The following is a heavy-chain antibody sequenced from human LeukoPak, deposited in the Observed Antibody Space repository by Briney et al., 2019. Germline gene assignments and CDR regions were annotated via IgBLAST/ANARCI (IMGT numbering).Heavy chain of an antibody. CDR1: GFTFSSYW. CDR2: INSDGSST. Sequence: PGGSLRLSCAASGFTFSSYWMHWVRQAPGKGLVWVSRINSDGSSTSYADSVKGRFTISRDNAKNTLYLQMNSLRAEDTAVYYCARDVFEDCSGGSCYPGDYYYYYMDVWGKGTTVTVSS. CDR3: ARDVFEDCSGGSCYPGDYYYYYMDV. D-gene: IGHD2-15*01. J-gene: IGHJ6*03. V-gene: IGHV3-74*01.